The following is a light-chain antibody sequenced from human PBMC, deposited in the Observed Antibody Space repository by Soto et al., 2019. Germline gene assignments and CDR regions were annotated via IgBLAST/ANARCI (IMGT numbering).Light chain of an antibody. CDR3: QQYDSSSH. CDR1: QSVSRW. J-gene: IGKJ4*01. Sequence: EMQMNQSTSTLSASVGDRVTITCRASQSVSRWLAWYQQKPGKAPKLLIYDASSLQSGAPSRFSGSGSGTDFTLTISSLKPDDFATYYRQQYDSSSHVGGGTKVDI. V-gene: IGKV1-5*01. CDR2: DAS.